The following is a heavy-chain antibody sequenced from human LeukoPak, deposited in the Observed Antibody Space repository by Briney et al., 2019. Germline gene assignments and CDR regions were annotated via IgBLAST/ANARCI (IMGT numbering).Heavy chain of an antibody. CDR3: ARDSVVVVPAAIPEYFQH. CDR1: GYTFTFYY. V-gene: IGHV1-2*02. J-gene: IGHJ1*01. CDR2: INPNSGGT. Sequence: GASVTVSFTSSGYTFTFYYMHWVRQAPGQGQEWMGWINPNSGGTNYAQQFQGRVTMPRDTSISTAYMELSRLRSDDTAVYYCARDSVVVVPAAIPEYFQHWGQGTLVTVSS. D-gene: IGHD2-2*01.